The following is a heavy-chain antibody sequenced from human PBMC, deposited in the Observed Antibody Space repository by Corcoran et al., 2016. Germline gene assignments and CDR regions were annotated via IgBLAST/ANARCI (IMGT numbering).Heavy chain of an antibody. CDR3: ARQGRARGLNWFDP. D-gene: IGHD3-10*01. CDR2: IYYSGST. J-gene: IGHJ5*02. CDR1: GGSISSSSYY. Sequence: QLQLQESGPGLVKPSETLSLTCTVSGGSISSSSYYWGWIRQPPGKGLEWIGSIYYSGSTYYNPSLKSRITISVDTSKNQFSLKLSSVTAADTAVDYCARQGRARGLNWFDPWGQGTLVTVSS. V-gene: IGHV4-39*01.